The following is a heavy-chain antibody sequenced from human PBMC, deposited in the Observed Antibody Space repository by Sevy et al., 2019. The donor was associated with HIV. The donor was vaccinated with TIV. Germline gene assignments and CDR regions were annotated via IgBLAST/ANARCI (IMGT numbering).Heavy chain of an antibody. V-gene: IGHV3-48*01. J-gene: IGHJ4*02. D-gene: IGHD6-19*01. Sequence: GGSLRLSCAASGFTFSSYSMNWVRQAPGKGLEWVSYISRSSSTIYYVDSVKGRFTISRDNAKNPLYLQMNSLRAEDTAVYYCARSPPYSSGWYGIDYWDQGTLVTVSS. CDR1: GFTFSSYS. CDR2: ISRSSSTI. CDR3: ARSPPYSSGWYGIDY.